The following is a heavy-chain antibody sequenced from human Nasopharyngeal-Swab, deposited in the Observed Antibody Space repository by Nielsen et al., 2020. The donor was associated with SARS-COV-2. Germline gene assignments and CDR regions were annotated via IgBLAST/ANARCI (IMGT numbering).Heavy chain of an antibody. CDR3: ARAYSSSWYYGY. Sequence: GGSLRLSCAASGFTFSSYWMSWVRQAPGKGLEWVANIKQDGSEKYYVDSVKGRFTISRDNSKNTLYLQMNSLRAEDTAVYYCARAYSSSWYYGYWGQGTLVTVSS. J-gene: IGHJ4*02. CDR1: GFTFSSYW. V-gene: IGHV3-7*04. CDR2: IKQDGSEK. D-gene: IGHD6-13*01.